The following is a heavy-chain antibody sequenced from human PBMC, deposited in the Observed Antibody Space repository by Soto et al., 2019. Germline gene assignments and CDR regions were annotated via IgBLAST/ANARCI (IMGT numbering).Heavy chain of an antibody. D-gene: IGHD3-3*01. J-gene: IGHJ3*02. CDR1: GGSISSGGYY. V-gene: IGHV4-31*03. Sequence: SETLSLTCTVSGGSISSGGYYWSWIRQHPGKGLEWIGYIYYSGSTYYNPSLKSRVTISVDTSKNQFSLKLSSVTAADTAVYYCARDARITIFGVVTGDAFDIWGQGTMVTVSS. CDR3: ARDARITIFGVVTGDAFDI. CDR2: IYYSGST.